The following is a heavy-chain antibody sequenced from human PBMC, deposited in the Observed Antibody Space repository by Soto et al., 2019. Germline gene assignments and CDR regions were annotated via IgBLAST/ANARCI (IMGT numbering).Heavy chain of an antibody. V-gene: IGHV1-46*01. J-gene: IGHJ4*02. Sequence: QVQLVQSGAEVKKPGASVKVSCKASGYTFTSYYMHWVRQAPGQGLEWMGIINPSGGSTSYAQKFQGRVTMTRDTSTSTVYTELSSLRSEDTAVYYCAGALGEMATIWGQGTLVTVSS. CDR2: INPSGGST. CDR3: AGALGEMATI. D-gene: IGHD5-12*01. CDR1: GYTFTSYY.